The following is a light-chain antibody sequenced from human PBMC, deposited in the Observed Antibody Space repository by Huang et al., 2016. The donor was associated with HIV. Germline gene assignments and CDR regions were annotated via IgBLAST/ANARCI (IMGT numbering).Light chain of an antibody. CDR1: QSVLYSSNNKNY. CDR2: WAS. CDR3: QQYYGTLYT. V-gene: IGKV4-1*01. J-gene: IGKJ2*01. Sequence: IVMTQSPDSLAVSLGERATINCKSSQSVLYSSNNKNYLAWYQQKPGQPPKLLIYWASTRESGVPDRVSASGSGTDFTLTISSLQAEDVAVYYCQQYYGTLYTFGQGTKVEIK.